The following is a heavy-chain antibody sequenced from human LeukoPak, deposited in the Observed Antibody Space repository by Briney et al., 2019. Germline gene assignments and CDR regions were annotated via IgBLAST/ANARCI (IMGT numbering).Heavy chain of an antibody. CDR3: ARSAQPLRYYYYMDV. V-gene: IGHV3-30*04. J-gene: IGHJ6*03. Sequence: PGRSLRLSCAASGFTFSIYAMHWVRQAPGKGLEWVAVISYDGSNKYYADSVKGRFTISRDNSKNTLYLQMNSLRAEDTAVYYCARSAQPLRYYYYMDVWGKGTTVTVSS. CDR1: GFTFSIYA. CDR2: ISYDGSNK.